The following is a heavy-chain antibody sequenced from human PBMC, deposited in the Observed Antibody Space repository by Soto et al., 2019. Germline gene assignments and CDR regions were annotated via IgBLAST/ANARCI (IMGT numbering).Heavy chain of an antibody. CDR1: GYTFTSYD. Sequence: QVQLVQSGAEVKKPGASVKVSCKASGYTFTSYDINWVRQATGQGLEWMGWMNPNSGNTGYAQKFHGRVTMTRNTSISTAYMELSSLRSEDTAVYYCARGASGYYRVYYYYMDVWGKGTTVTVSS. D-gene: IGHD3-3*01. CDR3: ARGASGYYRVYYYYMDV. J-gene: IGHJ6*03. CDR2: MNPNSGNT. V-gene: IGHV1-8*01.